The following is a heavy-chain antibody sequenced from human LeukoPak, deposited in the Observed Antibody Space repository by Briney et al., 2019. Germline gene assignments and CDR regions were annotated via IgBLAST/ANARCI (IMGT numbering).Heavy chain of an antibody. CDR3: AKVGKYCSSTSCYGYDACDI. J-gene: IGHJ3*02. D-gene: IGHD2-2*01. V-gene: IGHV3-30*18. Sequence: GGCLRLSCAASGFTFSSYAIHWVRQAPGKGLEWVAFISYDGSNKYYADSVKGRFTISRDNSKNTLYLQMNSLRAEDTAVYYCAKVGKYCSSTSCYGYDACDIWGQGTMVTVSS. CDR1: GFTFSSYA. CDR2: ISYDGSNK.